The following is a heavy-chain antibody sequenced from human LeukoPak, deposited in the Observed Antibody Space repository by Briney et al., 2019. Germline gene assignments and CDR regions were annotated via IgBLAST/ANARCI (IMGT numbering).Heavy chain of an antibody. CDR3: ARVRYSGYDSADGRDYYGMDV. V-gene: IGHV1-18*04. Sequence: GASVKVSCKSSGYTFTSYGISWVRQAPGQGLEWMGWISAYNGNTNYAQKLQGRVTMTTDTSTSTAYMELRSLRSDDTAVYYCARVRYSGYDSADGRDYYGMDVWGKGTTVTVSS. J-gene: IGHJ6*04. D-gene: IGHD5-12*01. CDR1: GYTFTSYG. CDR2: ISAYNGNT.